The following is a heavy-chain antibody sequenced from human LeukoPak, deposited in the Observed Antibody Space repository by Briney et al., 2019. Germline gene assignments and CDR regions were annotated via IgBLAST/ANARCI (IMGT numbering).Heavy chain of an antibody. J-gene: IGHJ4*02. Sequence: PSETLSLTCTVSGGSISSSSYYWGWIRQPPGKGLEWIGSIYYSGSTYYNPSLKSRVIISVDTSKNQFSLKLSSVTAADTAVYYCARHYCSGGSCYFDYWGQGTLVTVSS. CDR3: ARHYCSGGSCYFDY. CDR2: IYYSGST. CDR1: GGSISSSSYY. D-gene: IGHD2-15*01. V-gene: IGHV4-39*01.